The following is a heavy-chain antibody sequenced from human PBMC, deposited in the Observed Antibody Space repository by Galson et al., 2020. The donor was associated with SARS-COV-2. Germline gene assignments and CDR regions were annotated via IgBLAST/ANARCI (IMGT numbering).Heavy chain of an antibody. J-gene: IGHJ6*02. CDR1: GYTFTGYY. V-gene: IGHV1-2*02. D-gene: IGHD2-15*01. CDR2: INPNSGGT. Sequence: ASVKVSCKASGYTFTGYYMHWVRQAPGQGLEWMGWINPNSGGTNYAQKFQGRVTMTRDTSISTAYMELSRLRSDDTAVYYCARFTWCSGGSGYDLGGMGYYYGMDVWGQGTTVTVSS. CDR3: ARFTWCSGGSGYDLGGMGYYYGMDV.